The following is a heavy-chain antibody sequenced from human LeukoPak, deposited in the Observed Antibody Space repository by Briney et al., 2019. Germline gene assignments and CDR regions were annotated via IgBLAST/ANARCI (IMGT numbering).Heavy chain of an antibody. CDR1: GGSISSYY. Sequence: SETLSLTCTVSGGSISSYYWSWIRQPPGKGLEWIGYIYYSGSTNYNPSLKSRVTISVDTSKNQFSLKLSSVTAADTAVYYRAKDLYGSGSYYKRPSAYWGQGTLVTVSS. CDR3: AKDLYGSGSYYKRPSAY. CDR2: IYYSGST. J-gene: IGHJ4*02. V-gene: IGHV4-59*01. D-gene: IGHD3-10*01.